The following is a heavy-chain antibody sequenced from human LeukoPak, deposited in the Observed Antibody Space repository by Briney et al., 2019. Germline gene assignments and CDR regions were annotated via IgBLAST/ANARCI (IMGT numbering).Heavy chain of an antibody. V-gene: IGHV3-7*01. CDR1: GFTVSSNS. CDR2: INQDGSEI. CDR3: AREEDDILTGYFSLDY. J-gene: IGHJ4*02. D-gene: IGHD3-9*01. Sequence: GGSLRLSCTVSGFTVSSNSMSWVRQAPGKGLEWVANINQDGSEIYYVDSVKGRFTISRDNAKNSLYLQMNSLRAEDTAVYYCAREEDDILTGYFSLDYWGQGTLVTVSS.